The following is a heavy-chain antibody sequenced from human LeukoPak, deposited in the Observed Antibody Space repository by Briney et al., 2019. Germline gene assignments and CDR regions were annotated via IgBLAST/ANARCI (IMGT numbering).Heavy chain of an antibody. CDR1: GYTFTGYY. CDR2: IIPIFGTA. V-gene: IGHV1-69*05. CDR3: ARTHCSSTSCYADYYYYYMDV. D-gene: IGHD2-2*01. Sequence: GASVKVSCKASGYTFTGYYMHWVRQAPGQGLEWMGRIIPIFGTANYAQKFQGRVTITTDESTSTAYMELSSLRSEDTAVYYCARTHCSSTSCYADYYYYYMDVWGKGTTVTVSS. J-gene: IGHJ6*03.